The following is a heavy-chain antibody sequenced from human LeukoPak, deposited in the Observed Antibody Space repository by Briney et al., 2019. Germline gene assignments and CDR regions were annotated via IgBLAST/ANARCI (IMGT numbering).Heavy chain of an antibody. V-gene: IGHV4-59*08. CDR3: ARHVPGRDTAMLTDY. CDR2: IHYTGST. J-gene: IGHJ4*02. CDR1: GGYISGYY. Sequence: SETLSLTCTVSGGYISGYYWGWVRQPPGKGLEYIRYIHYTGSTNYNPSLKSRVTISVDTSKNRFSLKLSSVTAADTAVYYCARHVPGRDTAMLTDYWGQGALVTVSS. D-gene: IGHD5-18*01.